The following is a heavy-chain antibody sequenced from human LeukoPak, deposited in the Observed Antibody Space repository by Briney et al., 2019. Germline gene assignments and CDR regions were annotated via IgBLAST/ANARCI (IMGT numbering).Heavy chain of an antibody. CDR1: GGSISSYY. Sequence: PSETLSLTCTVSGGSISSYYWSWIRQPPGKGLEWIGYIYYSGSTNYNTSLKSRVTISVDTSKNQFSLKLRSVTAAATALYYSARDSSGGWYEIDYWGRGTLVTVSS. CDR2: IYYSGST. V-gene: IGHV4-59*12. J-gene: IGHJ4*02. CDR3: ARDSSGGWYEIDY. D-gene: IGHD6-19*01.